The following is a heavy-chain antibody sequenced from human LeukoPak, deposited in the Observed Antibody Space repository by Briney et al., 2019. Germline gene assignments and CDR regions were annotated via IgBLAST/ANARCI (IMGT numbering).Heavy chain of an antibody. J-gene: IGHJ3*02. CDR2: ISSSSSYI. V-gene: IGHV3-21*01. CDR1: GFTFSSYS. D-gene: IGHD1-26*01. CDR3: ARGHGSSDAFDI. Sequence: KPGGSLRLSCAASGFTFSSYSMNWVRQAPGKGLEWVSSISSSSSYIYYADSVKGRFTISRGNAKNSLYLQMNSLRAEDTAVYYCARGHGSSDAFDIWGQGTMVTVSS.